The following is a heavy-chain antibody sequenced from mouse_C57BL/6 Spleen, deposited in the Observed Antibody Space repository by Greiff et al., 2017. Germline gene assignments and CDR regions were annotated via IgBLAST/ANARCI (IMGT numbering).Heavy chain of an antibody. CDR3: TTLYYDYDDAMDY. D-gene: IGHD2-4*01. CDR2: IDPEDGDT. CDR1: GFNIKDYY. J-gene: IGHJ4*01. Sequence: VQLQQSGAELVRPGASVKLSCTASGFNIKDYYMHWVKQRPEQGLEWIGRIDPEDGDTEYAPKFQGKATMTADTSSNTAYLQLSSLTSEDTAVYYCTTLYYDYDDAMDYWGQGTSVTVSS. V-gene: IGHV14-1*01.